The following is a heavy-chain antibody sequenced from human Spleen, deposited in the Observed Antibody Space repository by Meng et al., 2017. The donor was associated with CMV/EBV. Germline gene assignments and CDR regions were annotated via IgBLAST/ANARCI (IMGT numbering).Heavy chain of an antibody. J-gene: IGHJ4*02. Sequence: GTGLLTPPEALSLTSPGYGCSFSGYYWSWIRQPPGKGLEWIGEINHSGSTNYNPSLKSRVTISVDTSKNQFSLKLSSVTAADTAVYYCARERGTMVRGPLDYWGQGTLVTVSS. D-gene: IGHD3-10*01. V-gene: IGHV4-34*01. CDR1: GCSFSGYY. CDR3: ARERGTMVRGPLDY. CDR2: INHSGST.